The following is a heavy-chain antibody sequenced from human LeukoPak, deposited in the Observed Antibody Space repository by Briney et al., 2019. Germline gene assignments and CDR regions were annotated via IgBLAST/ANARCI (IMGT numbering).Heavy chain of an antibody. J-gene: IGHJ4*02. CDR1: GFTFDDFA. V-gene: IGHV3-9*01. D-gene: IGHD6-13*01. CDR2: ISWNSGSI. CDR3: ARYYPGYSSSLAFFDY. Sequence: PGRSLRLSCAASGFTFDDFAMHWVRQAPGKGLEWVSGISWNSGSIGYADSVKGRFTISRDNAKNSLYLQMNSLRAEDTALYHCARYYPGYSSSLAFFDYWGQGTLVTVSS.